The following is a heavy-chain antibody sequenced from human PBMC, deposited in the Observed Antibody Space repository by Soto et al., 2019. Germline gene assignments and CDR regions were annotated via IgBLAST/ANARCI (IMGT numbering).Heavy chain of an antibody. CDR3: ARLHRGVYDLDRLWEKFDN. J-gene: IGHJ4*02. D-gene: IGHD5-12*01. Sequence: QITVKESGLTLVKPTETLTLTCTFSGFSLSTNGMGVGWIRQPPGKALEWLALIYWDDDKRYSPSLRSRLTIIKDTSKNQVDLTMTNMDPVDTGTYYCARLHRGVYDLDRLWEKFDNWGQGTLVPVSS. CDR2: IYWDDDK. CDR1: GFSLSTNGMG. V-gene: IGHV2-5*02.